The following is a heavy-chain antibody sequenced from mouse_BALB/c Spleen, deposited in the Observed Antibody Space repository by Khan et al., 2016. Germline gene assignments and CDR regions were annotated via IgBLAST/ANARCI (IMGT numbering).Heavy chain of an antibody. V-gene: IGHV1-87*01. CDR3: ARRGISYAMDY. J-gene: IGHJ4*01. Sequence: QVQLQQSGAELARPGASVKLSCKASGYTFTSYWMQWVKQRPGQGLEWIGAIYPGDGDTRYTQKFKGKATLTADKSSSTAYMQLSSLASEDSAVYYCARRGISYAMDYWGQGTSVTVSS. D-gene: IGHD2-4*01. CDR1: GYTFTSYW. CDR2: IYPGDGDT.